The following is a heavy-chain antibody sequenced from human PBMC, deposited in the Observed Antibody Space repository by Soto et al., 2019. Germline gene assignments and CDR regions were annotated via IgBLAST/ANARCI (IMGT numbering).Heavy chain of an antibody. D-gene: IGHD2-21*02. CDR2: ISRRSAYI. J-gene: IGHJ6*01. CDR1: VFTFSSYS. Sequence: GGSLRLSCAASVFTFSSYSMNWVRQAPGKGLEWVSSISRRSAYIYYADSVKGRFTISRDNAKNSLYLQMDSLRAEDTAVYYCARDLWGYCGTDSYPLDVGGQGPTVTFS. V-gene: IGHV3-21*04. CDR3: ARDLWGYCGTDSYPLDV.